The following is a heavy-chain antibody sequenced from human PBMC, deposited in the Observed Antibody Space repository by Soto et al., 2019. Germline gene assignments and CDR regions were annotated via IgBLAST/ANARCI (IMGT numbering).Heavy chain of an antibody. J-gene: IGHJ5*02. CDR2: IYYSGST. D-gene: IGHD3-10*01. Sequence: QVQLQESGPGLVKPSQTLSLTCTVSGGSISSGGYYWSWIRQHPGKGRGGIGYIYYSGSTYYNPSLKSRVTISVDTSKNQFSLKLSSVTAADTAVYYCARVTKGPMVRGVNWFDPWGQGTLVTVSS. CDR1: GGSISSGGYY. CDR3: ARVTKGPMVRGVNWFDP. V-gene: IGHV4-31*03.